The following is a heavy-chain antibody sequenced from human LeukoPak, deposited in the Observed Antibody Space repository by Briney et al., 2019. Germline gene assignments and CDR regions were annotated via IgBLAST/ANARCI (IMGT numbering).Heavy chain of an antibody. Sequence: PSGTLSLTCAVSGGSISSSNWWSWVRQPPGKGLEWIGEIYHSGSTNYNPSLKSRVTISVDKSKNQFSLKLSSVTAADTAVYYCARDGASYDSSGYYNYWGQGTLVTVSS. V-gene: IGHV4-4*02. D-gene: IGHD3-22*01. CDR3: ARDGASYDSSGYYNY. J-gene: IGHJ4*02. CDR2: IYHSGST. CDR1: GGSISSSNW.